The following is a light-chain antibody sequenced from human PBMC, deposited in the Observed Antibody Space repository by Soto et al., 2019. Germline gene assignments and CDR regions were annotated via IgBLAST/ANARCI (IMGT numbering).Light chain of an antibody. Sequence: VLTQSPVTLSLSPGERVTLCCGATQSGPTTSIVWYQHRPGLAPRLLVDGASRRATGIPDRFSGGGSHLIISRLEPEDFAVYYCQLYGDSPPYTFGQGTKVEIK. CDR2: GAS. J-gene: IGKJ2*01. CDR3: QLYGDSPPYT. V-gene: IGKV3D-20*01. CDR1: QSGPTTS.